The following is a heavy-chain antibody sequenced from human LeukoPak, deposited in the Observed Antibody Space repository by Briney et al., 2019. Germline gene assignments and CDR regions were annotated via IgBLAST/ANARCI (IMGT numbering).Heavy chain of an antibody. Sequence: GGSLRLSCAASGFTFNSYAMSWVRQAPGKGLEWVSVIWYDGSNKYYADSVKGRFTISRDNSKNTLYLQMNSLRAEDTAVYYCARDYSIYYFDYWGQGTLVTVSS. CDR2: IWYDGSNK. V-gene: IGHV3-33*08. J-gene: IGHJ4*02. D-gene: IGHD3-3*02. CDR3: ARDYSIYYFDY. CDR1: GFTFNSYA.